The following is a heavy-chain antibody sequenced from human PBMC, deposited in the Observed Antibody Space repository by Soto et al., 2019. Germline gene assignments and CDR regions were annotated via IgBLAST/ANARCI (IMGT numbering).Heavy chain of an antibody. CDR3: ARVGPRYFDWLLYPYFDY. J-gene: IGHJ4*02. CDR1: GGSFSGYY. CDR2: INHSGST. V-gene: IGHV4-34*01. Sequence: SETLSLTCAVYGGSFSGYYWSWIRQPPGKGLEWIGEINHSGSTNYNPSLKSRVTISVDTSKDQFSLKLSSVTAADTAVYYCARVGPRYFDWLLYPYFDYWGQGTLVTVSS. D-gene: IGHD3-9*01.